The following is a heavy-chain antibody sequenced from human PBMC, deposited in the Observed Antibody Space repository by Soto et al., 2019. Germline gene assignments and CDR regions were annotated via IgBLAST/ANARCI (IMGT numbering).Heavy chain of an antibody. CDR3: ANDKEKGISWYGIGGYYVAS. CDR1: GFIFSSSA. Sequence: EVQLLESGGALVQPGGSLRLSCAASGFIFSSSAMSWVRQAPGKGLGWVSVISGRGSNIYYAGSVKGRFTISRDNSKNTLYLNLNRLGVEDTAIYYCANDKEKGISWYGIGGYYVASWGQGTLLTVSS. CDR2: ISGRGSNI. V-gene: IGHV3-23*01. J-gene: IGHJ4*02. D-gene: IGHD6-13*01.